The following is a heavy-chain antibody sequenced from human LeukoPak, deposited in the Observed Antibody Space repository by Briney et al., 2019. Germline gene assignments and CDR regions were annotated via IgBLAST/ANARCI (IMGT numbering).Heavy chain of an antibody. CDR1: GFTFSGSA. Sequence: PGGSLKLSCAASGFTFSGSAMHWVRQASGKGLEWVCRIRNKANSYATAYSGSVKGRFTISRDDSKNTAYLQMNSLKTEDTAVYYCTRRCSDDSSGYYVHWGQGTLVTVSS. CDR2: IRNKANSYAT. CDR3: TRRCSDDSSGYYVH. D-gene: IGHD3-22*01. V-gene: IGHV3-73*01. J-gene: IGHJ4*02.